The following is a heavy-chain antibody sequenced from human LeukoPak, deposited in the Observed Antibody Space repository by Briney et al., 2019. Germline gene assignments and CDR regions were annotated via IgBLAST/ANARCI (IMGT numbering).Heavy chain of an antibody. V-gene: IGHV1-69*01. CDR2: IIPIFGTA. CDR1: GGTFSSYA. Sequence: GSSVKVSCKASGGTFSSYAISWVRQAPGQGLEWMGGIIPIFGTANYAQKFQGRVTITADESTSTAYMELSSLRSEDTAVYYCARMDGDCYDSSGYDYWGQGTLVTVSS. J-gene: IGHJ4*02. CDR3: ARMDGDCYDSSGYDY. D-gene: IGHD3-22*01.